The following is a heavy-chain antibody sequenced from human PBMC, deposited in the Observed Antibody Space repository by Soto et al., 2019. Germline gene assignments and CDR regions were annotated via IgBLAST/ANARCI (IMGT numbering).Heavy chain of an antibody. Sequence: SVKVSCKASGGTFSSYTISWVRQAPGQGLEWMGRIIPILGIANYAQRFQGRVTITADKSTSTAYMELSSLRSEDTAVYYCASSFCSAGSFYHSDVYHYYMTVGGKWATDIASS. D-gene: IGHD2-15*01. CDR2: IIPILGIA. J-gene: IGHJ6*03. CDR1: GGTFSSYT. CDR3: ASSFCSAGSFYHSDVYHYYMTV. V-gene: IGHV1-69*02.